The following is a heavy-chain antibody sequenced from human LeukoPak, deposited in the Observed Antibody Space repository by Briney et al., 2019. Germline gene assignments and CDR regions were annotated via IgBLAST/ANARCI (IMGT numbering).Heavy chain of an antibody. CDR3: ACEGGSGSRFNAYFDY. V-gene: IGHV3-30*03. CDR2: ISYDGSNK. CDR1: GFTFSSYG. Sequence: GGSLRLSCAASGFTFSSYGMHWVRQAPGKGLEWVAVISYDGSNKYYADSVKGRFTISRDNSKNTLYLQMNSLRAEDTAVYYCACEGGSGSRFNAYFDYWGQGTLVTLSS. J-gene: IGHJ4*02. D-gene: IGHD3-10*01.